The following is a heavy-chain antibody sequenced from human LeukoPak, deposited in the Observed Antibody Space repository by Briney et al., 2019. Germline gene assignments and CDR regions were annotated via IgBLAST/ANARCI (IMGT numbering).Heavy chain of an antibody. CDR3: ARDSGYCSSTSCYRGDY. J-gene: IGHJ4*02. Sequence: SVKVSCKASGGTFSSYAISWVRQAPGQGLEWMGGIIPIFGTANYAQKFQGRVTITTDESTSTAYMELSSLRSEDTAVYYCARDSGYCSSTSCYRGDYWGQGTLVTVSS. CDR1: GGTFSSYA. CDR2: IIPIFGTA. V-gene: IGHV1-69*05. D-gene: IGHD2-2*02.